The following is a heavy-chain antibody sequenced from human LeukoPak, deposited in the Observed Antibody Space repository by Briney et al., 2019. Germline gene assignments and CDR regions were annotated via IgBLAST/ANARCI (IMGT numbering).Heavy chain of an antibody. V-gene: IGHV5-51*01. CDR2: IYLGDSDT. D-gene: IGHD6-19*01. J-gene: IGHJ4*02. CDR3: ARHPSSTRGWPLDY. CDR1: GXTSANNW. Sequence: LKISXXGSGXTSANNWIGWVRQMSGKGLEWMGIIYLGDSDTRYSPSFQGQVTISADKSINTAYLQWSSLKASDTAIYYCARHPSSTRGWPLDYWGQGTLVTVSS.